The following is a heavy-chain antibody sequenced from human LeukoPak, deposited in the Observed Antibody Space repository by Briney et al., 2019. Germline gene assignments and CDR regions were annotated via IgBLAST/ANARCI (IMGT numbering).Heavy chain of an antibody. CDR1: GYTFTSYG. Sequence: GASVKVSCKTSGYTFTSYGISWVRQAPGQGLEWMGWINPNSGGTNYAQKFQGRVTMTRDTSISTAYMELSRLRSDDTAVYYCARAVATWVLFDYWGQGTLVTVSS. D-gene: IGHD5-12*01. J-gene: IGHJ4*02. CDR2: INPNSGGT. V-gene: IGHV1-2*02. CDR3: ARAVATWVLFDY.